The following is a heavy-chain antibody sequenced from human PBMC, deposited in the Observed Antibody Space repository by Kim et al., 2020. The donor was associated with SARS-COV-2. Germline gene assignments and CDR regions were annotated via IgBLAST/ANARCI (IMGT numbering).Heavy chain of an antibody. V-gene: IGHV3-30*01. Sequence: YADSVKGRFTISRDNSKNTLYLQMNSLRAEDTAVYYCARDGGGSYSDFDYWGQGTLVTVSS. CDR3: ARDGGGSYSDFDY. J-gene: IGHJ4*02. D-gene: IGHD1-26*01.